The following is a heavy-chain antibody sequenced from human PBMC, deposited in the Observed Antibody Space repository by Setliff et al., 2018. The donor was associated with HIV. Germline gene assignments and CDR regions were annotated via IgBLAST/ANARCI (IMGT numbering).Heavy chain of an antibody. V-gene: IGHV5-51*01. D-gene: IGHD3-22*01. Sequence: PGESLKISCKASGYSFTNYWIGWVRQMHGKGLEWVGIISPGDSDTRYSPSFQGQVTISADKSISTAFLQWRSLKASDTAMYYCARAGNYYHRRGYSDDAFDIWGQGTMVTVSS. CDR3: ARAGNYYHRRGYSDDAFDI. CDR1: GYSFTNYW. CDR2: ISPGDSDT. J-gene: IGHJ3*02.